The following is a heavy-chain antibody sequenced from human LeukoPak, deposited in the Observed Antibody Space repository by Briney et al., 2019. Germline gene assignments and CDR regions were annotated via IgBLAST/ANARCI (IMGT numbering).Heavy chain of an antibody. D-gene: IGHD2-21*02. CDR1: GFSVSTYP. J-gene: IGHJ4*02. V-gene: IGHV3-23*01. Sequence: PGGSLRLSCTASGFSVSTYPMAWVRQAPGKGLQWVSTITASGTDTFYADSVKGRFTISRDNSKNTLYLQMNSLRAEDTAVYYCAKWATLGIVVVAANFDYWGQGTLVTVSS. CDR2: ITASGTDT. CDR3: AKWATLGIVVVAANFDY.